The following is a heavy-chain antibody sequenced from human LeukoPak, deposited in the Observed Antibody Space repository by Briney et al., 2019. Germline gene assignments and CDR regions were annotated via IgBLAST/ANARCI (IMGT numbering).Heavy chain of an antibody. Sequence: GGSLRLSCAAPGFTFSSYSMNWVRQAPGKGLEWVSYISSSSSTIYYADSVKGRFTVSRDNAKNSLYLQMNSLRDEDTAVYSCAILLYWWGQGTLVTVSS. V-gene: IGHV3-48*02. CDR3: AILLYW. CDR1: GFTFSSYS. CDR2: ISSSSSTI. D-gene: IGHD3-9*01. J-gene: IGHJ4*02.